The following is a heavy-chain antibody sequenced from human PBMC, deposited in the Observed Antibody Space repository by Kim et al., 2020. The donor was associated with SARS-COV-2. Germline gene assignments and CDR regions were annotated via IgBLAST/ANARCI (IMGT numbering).Heavy chain of an antibody. CDR3: AKKGLARGEVAGTAGALDY. D-gene: IGHD6-19*01. J-gene: IGHJ4*02. Sequence: GGSLRLSCAASGFTFSSFAMNWVRQAPGKGLDWVSSISGIGGSPYYADSVKGRFTVSRDNSKNTLYLQMNSLRAEDTAVYYCAKKGLARGEVAGTAGALDYWGQGTLVTVSS. CDR1: GFTFSSFA. CDR2: ISGIGGSP. V-gene: IGHV3-23*01.